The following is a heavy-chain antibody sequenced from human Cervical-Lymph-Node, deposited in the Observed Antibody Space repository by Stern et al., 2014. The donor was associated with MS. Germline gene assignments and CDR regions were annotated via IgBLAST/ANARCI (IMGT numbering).Heavy chain of an antibody. CDR2: IYSSGRT. CDR1: GHSISTSSYH. J-gene: IGHJ5*02. D-gene: IGHD1-1*01. Sequence: QLQLQESGPGLVKPSETLSLNCNVSGHSISTSSYHWAWIRQSPGRGLEWIGSIYSSGRTYLNPSLKSPLPISFDPPKTQFSLKLTSVTAADTAIYYCAGHPRYVINWPNWFAPWGQGTLVTVSS. CDR3: AGHPRYVINWPNWFAP. V-gene: IGHV4-39*01.